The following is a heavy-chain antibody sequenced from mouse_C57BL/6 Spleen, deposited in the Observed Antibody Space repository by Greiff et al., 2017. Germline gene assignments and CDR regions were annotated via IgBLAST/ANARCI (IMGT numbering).Heavy chain of an antibody. V-gene: IGHV1-80*01. CDR3: APLYRGAMDY. Sequence: QVQLKESGAELVKPGASVKISCKASGYAFSSYWMNWVKQRPGKGLEWIGQIYPGDGDTNYNGKFKGKATLTADKSSSTAYMQLSSLTSEDSAVYFCAPLYRGAMDYWGQGTSVTVSS. D-gene: IGHD5-1-1*01. CDR2: IYPGDGDT. J-gene: IGHJ4*01. CDR1: GYAFSSYW.